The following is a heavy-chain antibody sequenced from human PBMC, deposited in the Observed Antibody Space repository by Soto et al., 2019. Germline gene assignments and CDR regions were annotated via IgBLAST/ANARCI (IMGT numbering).Heavy chain of an antibody. Sequence: SVKVSCKASGGTFSSYTISCVRQAPGQGLEWMGRIIPILGIADYAQKFQGRVTITADKSTSTAYMELSSLRSEDTAVYYCARGGGYCSGGSCPVDYAGQHTLVTVSS. J-gene: IGHJ4*02. D-gene: IGHD2-15*01. CDR2: IIPILGIA. CDR1: GGTFSSYT. CDR3: ARGGGYCSGGSCPVDY. V-gene: IGHV1-69*02.